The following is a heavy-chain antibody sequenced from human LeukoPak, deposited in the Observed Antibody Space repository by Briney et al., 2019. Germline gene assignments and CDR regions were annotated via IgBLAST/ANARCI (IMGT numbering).Heavy chain of an antibody. CDR2: IKEDGSEK. D-gene: IGHD3-10*01. CDR1: GFTFSSYW. V-gene: IGHV3-7*01. Sequence: QPGGSLRLSCAASGFTFSSYWMNWVRQAPGKGLEWVAIIKEDGSEKYYVDSAKGRFTITRDNAKNSLYLQMNSLRAEDTAVYYCATSLLWFGDLYRKDYWGQGTLVTVSS. CDR3: ATSLLWFGDLYRKDY. J-gene: IGHJ4*02.